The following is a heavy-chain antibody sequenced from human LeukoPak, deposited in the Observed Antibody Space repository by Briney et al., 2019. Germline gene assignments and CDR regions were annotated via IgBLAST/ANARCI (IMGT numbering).Heavy chain of an antibody. J-gene: IGHJ6*04. CDR3: ARGVAVPAAFYYYYGMDV. V-gene: IGHV4-34*01. CDR2: INHSGST. Sequence: SGTLSLTCAVYGGSFSGYYWSWIPQPPGKGLEWIGEINHSGSTNYNPSLKSRVTVSVDTSKNQFSLKLSSVTAADTAVYYCARGVAVPAAFYYYYGMDVWGKGTTVTVSS. D-gene: IGHD2-2*01. CDR1: GGSFSGYY.